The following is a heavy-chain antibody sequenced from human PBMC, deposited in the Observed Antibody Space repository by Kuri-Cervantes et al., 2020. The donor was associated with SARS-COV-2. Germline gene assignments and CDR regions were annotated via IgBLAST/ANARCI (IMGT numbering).Heavy chain of an antibody. Sequence: GESLKISCAASGFTFSSYNMNWVRQAPGKGLEWVANIKQDGSEKYYVDSVKGRFTISRDNAKNSLYLQMNSLRAEDTAVYYCARPSWRAAPSHFQHWGQGTLVTVSS. D-gene: IGHD6-6*01. J-gene: IGHJ1*01. CDR3: ARPSWRAAPSHFQH. V-gene: IGHV3-7*01. CDR2: IKQDGSEK. CDR1: GFTFSSYN.